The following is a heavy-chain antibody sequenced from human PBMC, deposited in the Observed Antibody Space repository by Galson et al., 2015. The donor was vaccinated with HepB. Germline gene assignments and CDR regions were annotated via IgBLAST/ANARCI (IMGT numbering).Heavy chain of an antibody. CDR3: AKDWLLED. Sequence: SLRLSCAASGFIFNNYAMTWVRQAPGKGLEWISTINSRGDRTYYADSVKGRFTISRDDSKNTLFLQVDSLTADDTAVYYCAKDWLLEDWGQGTLVTVSS. CDR1: GFIFNNYA. V-gene: IGHV3-23*01. D-gene: IGHD2-15*01. CDR2: INSRGDRT. J-gene: IGHJ4*02.